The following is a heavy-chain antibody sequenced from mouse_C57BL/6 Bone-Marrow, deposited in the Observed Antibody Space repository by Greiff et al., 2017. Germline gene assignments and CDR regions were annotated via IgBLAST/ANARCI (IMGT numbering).Heavy chain of an antibody. CDR3: ARWLLSYYAMDY. J-gene: IGHJ4*01. CDR2: IHPNRGST. CDR1: GYTFTSYW. Sequence: QVQLQQPGAELVKPGASVKLSCKASGYTFTSYWMHWVKQRPGQGLEWIGMIHPNRGSTNYNEKFKSKATLAVDKSSSTAYMQLSSLTSEDSAVYYCARWLLSYYAMDYWGQGTSVTVSS. V-gene: IGHV1-64*01. D-gene: IGHD2-3*01.